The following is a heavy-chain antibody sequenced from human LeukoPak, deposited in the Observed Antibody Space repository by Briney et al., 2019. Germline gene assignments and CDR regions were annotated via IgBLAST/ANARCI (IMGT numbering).Heavy chain of an antibody. CDR3: AXGAXTLVQGASFDP. Sequence: PSETLSLTCAVYGGSFSGYYWSWIRQPPGKGLEWVGEINNSGSANYNPSLKRRITISVDTSKNKFSLKQSSVTAAETGVYYCAXGAXTLVQGASFDPWGQGTLVTVSS. CDR2: INNSGSA. CDR1: GGSFSGYY. D-gene: IGHD3-10*01. J-gene: IGHJ5*02. V-gene: IGHV4-34*01.